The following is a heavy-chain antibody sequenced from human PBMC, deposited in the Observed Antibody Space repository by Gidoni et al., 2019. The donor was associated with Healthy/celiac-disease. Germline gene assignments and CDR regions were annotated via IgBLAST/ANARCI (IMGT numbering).Heavy chain of an antibody. V-gene: IGHV4-39*01. Sequence: QLQLQESGPGLVKPSETLSLTCTVSGGSISISSYYWGWIRQPPGKGLEWIGSIYYSGSTYYNPSLKSRVTISVDTSKNQFSLKLSSVTAADTAVYYCARRRDGYNYSPFDYWGQGTLVTVSS. D-gene: IGHD5-12*01. CDR1: GGSISISSYY. CDR3: ARRRDGYNYSPFDY. J-gene: IGHJ4*02. CDR2: IYYSGST.